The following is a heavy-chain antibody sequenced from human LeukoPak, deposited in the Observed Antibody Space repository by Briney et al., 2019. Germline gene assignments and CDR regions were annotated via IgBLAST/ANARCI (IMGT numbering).Heavy chain of an antibody. Sequence: PSETLPLTCTVSGGSISGYYWTWIRQPAGKGLEWIGRIYTGGSTSYNPSLKSRLDMSLDTSKNQISLKLNSVTAADTAVYYCARQGASPHSFYYYIDVWGKGTTVTVSS. D-gene: IGHD1-26*01. V-gene: IGHV4-4*07. CDR1: GGSISGYY. CDR3: ARQGASPHSFYYYIDV. CDR2: IYTGGST. J-gene: IGHJ6*03.